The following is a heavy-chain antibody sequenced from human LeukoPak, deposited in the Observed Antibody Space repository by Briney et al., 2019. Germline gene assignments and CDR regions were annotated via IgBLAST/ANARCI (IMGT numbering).Heavy chain of an antibody. V-gene: IGHV1-18*01. CDR2: ISAYNGNT. CDR1: GYTFTSYG. J-gene: IGHJ5*02. Sequence: ASVKVSCKASGYTFTSYGISWVRQAPGQGLEWMGWISAYNGNTNYAQKLQGRVTMTTDTSTSTAYMELRSLRSDDTAVYYCARDRIAVTDPPNWFDPWGQGTLVTVSS. CDR3: ARDRIAVTDPPNWFDP. D-gene: IGHD6-19*01.